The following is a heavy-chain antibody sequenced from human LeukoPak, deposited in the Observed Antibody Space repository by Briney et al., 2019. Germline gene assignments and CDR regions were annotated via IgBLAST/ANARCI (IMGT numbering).Heavy chain of an antibody. CDR1: GGSISSSSCY. J-gene: IGHJ4*02. CDR3: ARRGYYDFWSGYYEEYDY. D-gene: IGHD3-3*01. V-gene: IGHV4-39*01. Sequence: SETLSLTCTVSGGSISSSSCYWGWIRQPPGKGLEWIGSIYYSGSTYYNPSLKSRVTISVDTSKNQFSLKLSSVTAADTAVYYCARRGYYDFWSGYYEEYDYWGQGTLVTVSS. CDR2: IYYSGST.